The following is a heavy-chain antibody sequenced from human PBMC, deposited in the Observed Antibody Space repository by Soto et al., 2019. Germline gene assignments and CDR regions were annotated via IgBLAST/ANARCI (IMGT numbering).Heavy chain of an antibody. V-gene: IGHV3-21*01. CDR2: ISSSSSYI. CDR3: ARDRGYSGYDYYYFDY. CDR1: GFTFSSYS. J-gene: IGHJ4*02. D-gene: IGHD5-12*01. Sequence: PGGSLRLSCAASGFTFSSYSMNWVRQAPGKGLEWVSSISSSSSYIYYADSVKGRFTISRDNAKNSLYLQMNSLRAEDTAVYYCARDRGYSGYDYYYFDYWGQGTLVTVSS.